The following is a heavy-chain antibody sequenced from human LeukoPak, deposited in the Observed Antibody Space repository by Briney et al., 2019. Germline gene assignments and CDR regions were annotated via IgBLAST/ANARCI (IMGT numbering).Heavy chain of an antibody. J-gene: IGHJ4*02. V-gene: IGHV3-30-3*01. CDR3: ARETPSQPFDY. CDR2: ISYDGSNK. Sequence: GGSLRLSCAASGFTFSSYAMHWVRQAPGKGLEWVAVISYDGSNKYYADSVKGRFTISRDNSKNTLYLQMNSLRAEDTAVYYCARETPSQPFDYWGQGTLVSVPS. CDR1: GFTFSSYA.